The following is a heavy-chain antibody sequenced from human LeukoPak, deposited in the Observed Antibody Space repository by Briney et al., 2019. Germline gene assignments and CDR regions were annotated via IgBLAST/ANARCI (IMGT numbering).Heavy chain of an antibody. CDR2: ISNSGSDT. D-gene: IGHD1-1*01. J-gene: IGHJ4*02. CDR3: ARGTSDARYYFDY. V-gene: IGHV3-11*03. CDR1: QFNFSDYF. Sequence: GGSLRLSCAASQFNFSDYFMTWIRQAPGKGLEWVSYISNSGSDTYYADSVKGRFTISRDNAKNSLYLQMNSLRAEDTALYYCARGTSDARYYFDYWGQGILVTVSS.